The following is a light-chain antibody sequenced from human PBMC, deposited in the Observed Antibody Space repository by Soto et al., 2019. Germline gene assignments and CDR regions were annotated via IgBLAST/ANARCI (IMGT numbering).Light chain of an antibody. CDR2: EVS. CDR1: SSDVGGYNY. Sequence: QSALTQPASVSGSPGQSITISCTGTSSDVGGYNYVSWYQQHPGKAPKLMIYEVSHRPSGVSNRFSGSKSGNTASLTISGLHAEDEADYYCSSYTSSHTWVFGGGTKLTVL. V-gene: IGLV2-14*01. J-gene: IGLJ3*02. CDR3: SSYTSSHTWV.